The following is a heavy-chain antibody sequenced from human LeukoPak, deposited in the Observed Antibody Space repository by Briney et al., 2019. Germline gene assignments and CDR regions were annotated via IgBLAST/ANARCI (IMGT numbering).Heavy chain of an antibody. CDR1: GFTFSSYA. J-gene: IGHJ5*02. CDR3: ARGCDIVATLNWFDP. V-gene: IGHV3-64*01. Sequence: PGGSLRLSCAASGFTFSSYAMHWVRQAPGKGLEYVSAISSNGGSTYYANSVKGRFTISRDNSKNTLYLQMGSLRAEDMAVYYCARGCDIVATLNWFDPWGQGTLVTVSS. CDR2: ISSNGGST. D-gene: IGHD5-12*01.